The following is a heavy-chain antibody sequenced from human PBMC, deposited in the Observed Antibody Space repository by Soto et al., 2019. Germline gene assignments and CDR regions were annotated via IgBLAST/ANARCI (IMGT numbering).Heavy chain of an antibody. CDR3: ARSEEDSDYYYYGMDV. D-gene: IGHD2-15*01. CDR2: TYYRSRWDS. CDR1: GDTVSSNSVA. J-gene: IGHJ6*02. Sequence: SQTLSLTCVGSGDTVSSNSVAWNWVRQYPSRGLEWLGRTYYRSRWDSDYAVSVRSRIDINADTSKNQVSLQLNSVTPEDTAVYYCARSEEDSDYYYYGMDVWGQGTTVTVSS. V-gene: IGHV6-1*01.